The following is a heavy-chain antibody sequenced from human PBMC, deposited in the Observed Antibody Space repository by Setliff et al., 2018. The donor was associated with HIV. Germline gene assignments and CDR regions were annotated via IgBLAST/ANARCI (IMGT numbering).Heavy chain of an antibody. Sequence: QPGGSLRLSCAASGFRFSYYGMNWVRDVPGKGLEWVANIKQDGSEKYYVDSVKGQFTISRDNAKNSLYLQMNSLRAEDTAVYYCARDGAAGITGTTHFDYWGQGTLVTVSS. V-gene: IGHV3-7*03. J-gene: IGHJ4*02. D-gene: IGHD1-20*01. CDR1: GFRFSYYG. CDR2: IKQDGSEK. CDR3: ARDGAAGITGTTHFDY.